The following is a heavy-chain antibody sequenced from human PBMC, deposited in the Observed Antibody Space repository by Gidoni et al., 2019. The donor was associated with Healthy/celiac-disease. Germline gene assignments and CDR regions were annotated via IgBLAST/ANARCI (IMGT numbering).Heavy chain of an antibody. CDR1: GFTFSSYG. V-gene: IGHV3-33*01. CDR2: IWYDGSNK. Sequence: QVQLVESGGGVVQPGRSLRLSCAASGFTFSSYGMHWVRQAPGKGLEWVAVIWYDGSNKYYADSVKGRFTISRDNSKNTLYLQMNSLRAEDTAVYYCAREGGAEPYYFDYWGQGTLVTVSS. D-gene: IGHD1-1*01. J-gene: IGHJ4*02. CDR3: AREGGAEPYYFDY.